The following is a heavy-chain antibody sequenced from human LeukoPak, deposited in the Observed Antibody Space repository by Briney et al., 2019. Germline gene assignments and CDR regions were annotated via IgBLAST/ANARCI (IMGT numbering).Heavy chain of an antibody. J-gene: IGHJ4*02. CDR1: GYTFTDYY. V-gene: IGHV1-2*02. CDR3: ARDRSRVLDY. D-gene: IGHD2-2*01. Sequence: APVKVSCKASGYTFTDYYMHWVRQAPGQGLEWMGWINPNSGGTNYAQKFQGRVTMTRDTSISTVHMDLSRLRSDDTAVYYCARDRSRVLDYWGQGTLVTVSS. CDR2: INPNSGGT.